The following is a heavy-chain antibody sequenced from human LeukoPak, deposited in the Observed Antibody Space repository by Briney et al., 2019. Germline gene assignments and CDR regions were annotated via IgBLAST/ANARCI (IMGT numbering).Heavy chain of an antibody. J-gene: IGHJ2*01. V-gene: IGHV1-2*02. CDR2: INPNSGGT. Sequence: ASVKVSCKASGYTFTGYYMHWVRQAPGQGLEWMGWINPNSGGTNYAQKFQGRVTMTRNTSISTAYMELSSLRSEDTAVYYCARVVRGVVYWYFDLWGRGTLVTVSS. CDR1: GYTFTGYY. D-gene: IGHD3-10*01. CDR3: ARVVRGVVYWYFDL.